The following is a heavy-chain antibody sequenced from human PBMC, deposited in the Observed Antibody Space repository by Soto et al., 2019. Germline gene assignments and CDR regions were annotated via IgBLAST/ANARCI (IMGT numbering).Heavy chain of an antibody. CDR3: ARGASYYDTSRYYVNHFHP. D-gene: IGHD3-22*01. Sequence: SVKVSCEASGVTFNNNFITWVRQAPGQGLEWMGSMIPFVGVSNYAQKFQGRLTIAAYEPTRTADMELSSLRSQDTAVYYCARGASYYDTSRYYVNHFHPWGQGTLVTVSS. J-gene: IGHJ1*01. CDR2: MIPFVGVS. CDR1: GVTFNNNF. V-gene: IGHV1-69*04.